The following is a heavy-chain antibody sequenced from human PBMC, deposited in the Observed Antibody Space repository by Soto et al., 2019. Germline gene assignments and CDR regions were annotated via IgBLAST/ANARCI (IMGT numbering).Heavy chain of an antibody. D-gene: IGHD5-18*01. Sequence: GASVKVSCKASGYTFTIYAMHWVRQAPGQRLEWMGWINAGNGNTKYSQKFQGRVTITRDTSASTAYMELSSLRSEDTAVYYCARGGYSYGSPHYFDYWGQGTLVTVSS. V-gene: IGHV1-3*01. CDR2: INAGNGNT. J-gene: IGHJ4*02. CDR3: ARGGYSYGSPHYFDY. CDR1: GYTFTIYA.